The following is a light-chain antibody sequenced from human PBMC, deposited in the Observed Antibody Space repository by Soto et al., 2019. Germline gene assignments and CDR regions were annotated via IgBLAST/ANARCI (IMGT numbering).Light chain of an antibody. CDR1: SSNIGAGYD. CDR2: GNS. V-gene: IGLV1-40*01. J-gene: IGLJ2*01. Sequence: QSVLTQPPSVSGAPGQRVTISCTGSSSNIGAGYDVHWYQQLPGTAPKLLRYGNSNRPSGFPDRFSGSKSGTSASLAITKLQAEDEADYYCQSYDSSLSVVFGGGTQLTVL. CDR3: QSYDSSLSVV.